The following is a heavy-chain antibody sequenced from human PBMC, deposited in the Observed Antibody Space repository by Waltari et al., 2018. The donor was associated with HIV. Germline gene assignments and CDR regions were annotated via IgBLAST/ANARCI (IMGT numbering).Heavy chain of an antibody. J-gene: IGHJ3*02. Sequence: EVQLVESGGGLVQTGGSLGLSCSASGFTFSSYAMHWFRQAPGKGLEYVSAISSNGGSTYYADSVKGRFTISRDNSKNTLYLQMSSLRAEDTAVYYCVKAPTPAVAGALGAFDIWGQGTMVTVSS. CDR3: VKAPTPAVAGALGAFDI. CDR2: ISSNGGST. V-gene: IGHV3-64D*06. D-gene: IGHD6-19*01. CDR1: GFTFSSYA.